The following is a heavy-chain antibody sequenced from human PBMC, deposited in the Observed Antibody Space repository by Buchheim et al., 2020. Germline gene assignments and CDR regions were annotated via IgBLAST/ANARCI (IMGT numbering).Heavy chain of an antibody. J-gene: IGHJ6*02. V-gene: IGHV4-4*02. CDR3: AGIDCSSTSCYHYYYYGMDV. CDR1: GGSISSSNW. Sequence: QVQLQESGPGLVKPSGTLSLTCAVSGGSISSSNWWSWVRQPPGKGLEWIGEIYHSGSTNYNPPLKSRVTISVDKSKNQFSPKLSSVTAADTAVYYCAGIDCSSTSCYHYYYYGMDVWGQGTT. CDR2: IYHSGST. D-gene: IGHD2-2*01.